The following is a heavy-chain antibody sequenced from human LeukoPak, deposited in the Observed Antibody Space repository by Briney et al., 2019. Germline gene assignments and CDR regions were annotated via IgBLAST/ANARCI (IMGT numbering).Heavy chain of an antibody. J-gene: IGHJ5*02. CDR2: IYYSGNT. CDR1: GASISSYY. CDR3: ARPLSLGYCSGGSCYGRGAWFDR. V-gene: IGHV4-59*12. Sequence: PSETLSLTCIVSGASISSYYWSWIRQPPGKGLEWIGYIYYSGNTNYNPSLKSRVTISVDKSKNQFSLKLRSVTAADTAVYYCARPLSLGYCSGGSCYGRGAWFDRWGQGTLVTVSS. D-gene: IGHD2-15*01.